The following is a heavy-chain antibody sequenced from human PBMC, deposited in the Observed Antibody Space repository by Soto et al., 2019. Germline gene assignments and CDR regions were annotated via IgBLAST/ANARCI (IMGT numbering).Heavy chain of an antibody. D-gene: IGHD6-13*01. Sequence: PVGSLRLSCAASGFTFSSYAMHWVRQAPGKGLEWVAVISYDGSNKYYADSVKGRFTISRDNSKNTLYLQMNSLRAEDTAVYYCARASSWTGRIDYWGQGTLVTVSS. CDR2: ISYDGSNK. V-gene: IGHV3-30-3*01. CDR1: GFTFSSYA. CDR3: ARASSWTGRIDY. J-gene: IGHJ4*02.